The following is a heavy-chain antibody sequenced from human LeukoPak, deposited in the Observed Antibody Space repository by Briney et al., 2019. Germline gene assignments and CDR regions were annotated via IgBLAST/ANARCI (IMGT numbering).Heavy chain of an antibody. CDR1: GGSISSYY. D-gene: IGHD3-3*01. V-gene: IGHV4-4*07. J-gene: IGHJ6*03. CDR3: ARGRESITIFGVVKVDYYYMDV. CDR2: IYTSGST. Sequence: SETLSLTCTVSGGSISSYYWSWIRQPAGKGLEWIGRIYTSGSTNYNPSLKSRVTMSVDTSKNQFSLKLSSVTAADTAVYYCARGRESITIFGVVKVDYYYMDVWGKGTTVTVSS.